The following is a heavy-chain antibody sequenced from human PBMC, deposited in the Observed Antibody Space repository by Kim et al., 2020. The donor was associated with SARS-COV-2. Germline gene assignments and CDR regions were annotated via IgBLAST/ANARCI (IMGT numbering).Heavy chain of an antibody. CDR2: NK. CDR3: ARDVSSLGY. D-gene: IGHD3-16*01. J-gene: IGHJ4*02. V-gene: IGHV3-33*01. Sequence: NKYYAASVRGRFTIYRENSKNTLYLQMNSLRAEDTAVYYCARDVSSLGYWGQGTLVTVSS.